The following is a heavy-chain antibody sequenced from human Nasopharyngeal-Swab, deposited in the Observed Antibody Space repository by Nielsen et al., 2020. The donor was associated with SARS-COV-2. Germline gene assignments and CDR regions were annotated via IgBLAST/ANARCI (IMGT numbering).Heavy chain of an antibody. CDR1: AYTLTESS. CDR3: ATQKLWSSGFDI. Sequence: ASVKVSCKVSAYTLTESSMHWVRQTPGKGLEWMGGFDPEDGERFSAQRFQGRVTMTEDTSTDTAYMELSSLRSEDTAVYYCATQKLWSSGFDIWGQGTMVTVSS. CDR2: FDPEDGER. J-gene: IGHJ3*02. V-gene: IGHV1-24*01. D-gene: IGHD3-10*01.